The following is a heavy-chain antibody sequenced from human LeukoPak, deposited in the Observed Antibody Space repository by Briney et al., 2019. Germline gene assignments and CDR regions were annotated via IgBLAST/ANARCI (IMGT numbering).Heavy chain of an antibody. CDR1: GYSFTNYW. CDR2: IYPGDSDT. CDR3: ARQGAAGKYYYYYMDV. D-gene: IGHD6-13*01. V-gene: IGHV5-51*01. J-gene: IGHJ6*03. Sequence: GESLKISCKGSGYSFTNYWIGWVRQMPGKGLEWMGIIYPGDSDTRYSPSFQGQVTISADKSISTAYLQWSSPKASDTAIYYCARQGAAGKYYYYYMDVWGKGTTVTVSS.